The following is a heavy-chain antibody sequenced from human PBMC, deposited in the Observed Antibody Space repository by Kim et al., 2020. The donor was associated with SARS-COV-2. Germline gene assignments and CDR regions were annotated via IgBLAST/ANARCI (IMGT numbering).Heavy chain of an antibody. Sequence: YAPGFTGRFVFSLDTSVSTAYLQISSLKAEDTAVYYCAREQGQQLPRVDYWGQGTLVTVSS. CDR3: AREQGQQLPRVDY. V-gene: IGHV7-4-1*02. J-gene: IGHJ4*02. D-gene: IGHD6-13*01.